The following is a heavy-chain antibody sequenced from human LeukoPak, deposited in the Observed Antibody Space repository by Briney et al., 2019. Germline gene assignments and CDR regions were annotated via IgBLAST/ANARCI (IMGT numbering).Heavy chain of an antibody. CDR3: ARESKTYDGSGYYHDS. CDR2: IYTSGNI. D-gene: IGHD3-22*01. Sequence: PSETLSLTCTVSGGSISNYYWSWLRLPAGKGLEWIGRIYTSGNIDYKPSLKSRVTMSVDTSRNQFSLKLWSVTAADTAVFYCARESKTYDGSGYYHDSWGQGTLVTVSS. CDR1: GGSISNYY. V-gene: IGHV4-4*07. J-gene: IGHJ4*02.